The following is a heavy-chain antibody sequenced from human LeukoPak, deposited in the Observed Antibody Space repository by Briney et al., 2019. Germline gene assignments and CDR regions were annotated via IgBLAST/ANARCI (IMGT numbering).Heavy chain of an antibody. CDR3: ARENYDFWSGYYFSP. V-gene: IGHV4-61*02. Sequence: SQTLSLTCTVSGGSISSGSYYWSWIRQPAGKGLEWIGRIYTSGSTNYNPSLKSQVTISVDTSKNQFSLKLSSVTAADTAVYYCARENYDFWSGYYFSPWGQGTLVTVSS. D-gene: IGHD3-3*01. CDR1: GGSISSGSYY. CDR2: IYTSGST. J-gene: IGHJ5*02.